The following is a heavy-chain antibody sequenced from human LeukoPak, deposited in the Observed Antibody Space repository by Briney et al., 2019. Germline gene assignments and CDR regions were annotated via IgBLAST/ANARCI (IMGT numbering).Heavy chain of an antibody. CDR1: GGSVSSGDYY. CDR2: IYYSGST. J-gene: IGHJ4*02. Sequence: SETLSLTCSVSGGSVSSGDYYWSWIRQPPGKGLEWIGYIYYSGSTTYNPPLKSRVTMSVDTSKNQFSLKLSSVTAADTAVYYCARDGAAIDYWGQGTLVTVSS. CDR3: ARDGAAIDY. V-gene: IGHV4-61*08. D-gene: IGHD2-15*01.